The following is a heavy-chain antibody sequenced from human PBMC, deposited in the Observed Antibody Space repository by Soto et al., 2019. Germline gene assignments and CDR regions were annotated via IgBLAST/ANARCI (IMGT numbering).Heavy chain of an antibody. Sequence: EVQLVESGGGLVKPGGSLRLSCAASGFTFSSYSMNWVRQAPGKGLEWVSSISSSSSYIYYADSVKGRFTISRDNAKNSLYLQMNSLRAEDTAVYYCARDTDDSSEIDYWGQGTLVTVSS. CDR2: ISSSSSYI. CDR3: ARDTDDSSEIDY. D-gene: IGHD3-22*01. V-gene: IGHV3-21*01. J-gene: IGHJ4*02. CDR1: GFTFSSYS.